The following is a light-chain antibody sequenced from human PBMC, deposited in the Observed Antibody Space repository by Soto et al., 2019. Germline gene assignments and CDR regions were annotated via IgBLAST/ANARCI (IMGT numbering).Light chain of an antibody. Sequence: QSALTQPASVSGSPGQSITISCTGTSSDVGGYNYVSWYQQHPGKAPKLMIYEVSYRPSGVSNRFSGSKSGNTASLTISGLQAEDEADYYCSSYTYSSTLVFGGGTQLTVL. CDR2: EVS. J-gene: IGLJ2*01. V-gene: IGLV2-14*01. CDR1: SSDVGGYNY. CDR3: SSYTYSSTLV.